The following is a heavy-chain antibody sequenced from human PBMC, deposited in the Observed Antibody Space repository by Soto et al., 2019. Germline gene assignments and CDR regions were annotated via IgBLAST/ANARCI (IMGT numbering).Heavy chain of an antibody. CDR2: INHSGST. Sequence: SETLSLTCTVSGGPISSYYWSWIRQPPGKGLEWIGEINHSGSTNYNPSLKSRVTISVDTSKNQFSLKLSSVTAADTAVYYCAGGSGSYYKPRPIDYWGQGTLVTVSS. CDR1: GGPISSYY. J-gene: IGHJ4*02. V-gene: IGHV4-34*01. CDR3: AGGSGSYYKPRPIDY. D-gene: IGHD3-10*01.